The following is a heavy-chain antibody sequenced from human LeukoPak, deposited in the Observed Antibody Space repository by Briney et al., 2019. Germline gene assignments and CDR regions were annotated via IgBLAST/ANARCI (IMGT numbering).Heavy chain of an antibody. D-gene: IGHD3-3*01. V-gene: IGHV3-23*01. CDR1: GFTFSSYA. J-gene: IGHJ6*02. CDR3: AKDSTVSGSYYGMDV. Sequence: GGSLRLSCAASGFTFSSYAMSWVRQAPGKGREWVSTISGSGGSTYYADSVEGRFTISSHNSKNTLYLQMNSLRAEDTAVYYCAKDSTVSGSYYGMDVWGQGTTVTDSS. CDR2: ISGSGGST.